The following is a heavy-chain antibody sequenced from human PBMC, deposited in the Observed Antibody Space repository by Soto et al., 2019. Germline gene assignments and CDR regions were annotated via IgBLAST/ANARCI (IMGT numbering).Heavy chain of an antibody. V-gene: IGHV3-23*01. CDR1: GFTFSSYA. Sequence: GSLRLSCAASGFTFSSYAMSWVRQAPGKGLEWVSAISGSGGSTYYADSVKGRFTISRDNSKNTLYLQMNSLRAEDTAVYYCAKDLMHIVVVTAELGAFDIWGQGTMVTVSS. CDR2: ISGSGGST. J-gene: IGHJ3*02. D-gene: IGHD2-21*02. CDR3: AKDLMHIVVVTAELGAFDI.